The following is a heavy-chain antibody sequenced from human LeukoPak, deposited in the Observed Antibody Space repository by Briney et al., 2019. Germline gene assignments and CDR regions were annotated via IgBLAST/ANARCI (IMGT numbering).Heavy chain of an antibody. CDR1: GFTFSRYA. CDR2: ISGSGGST. CDR3: AQGPRYYFDY. V-gene: IGHV3-23*01. Sequence: GGSLRLSCAASGFTFSRYAMSWVRQAPGKGLEWFSAISGSGGSTYYADSVKGRFTISRDNSKNTLYLQMNSLRAEDTAVFYCAQGPRYYFDYWGQGTLVTVSS. J-gene: IGHJ4*02.